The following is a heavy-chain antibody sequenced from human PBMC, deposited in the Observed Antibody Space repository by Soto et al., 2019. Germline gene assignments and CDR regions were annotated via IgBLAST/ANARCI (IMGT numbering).Heavy chain of an antibody. V-gene: IGHV1-2*04. CDR1: GYTFTGYY. CDR2: INPNSGGT. CDR3: ARGYGSGYDSFYYYYYGMDV. J-gene: IGHJ6*02. D-gene: IGHD5-12*01. Sequence: QVQLVQSGAEVKKPGASVKVSCKASGYTFTGYYMHWVRQAPGQGLEWMGWINPNSGGTNYAQKFQGWVTVTRDTSISTAYMELSRLRSDDTAVYYCARGYGSGYDSFYYYYYGMDVWGQGTTVTVSS.